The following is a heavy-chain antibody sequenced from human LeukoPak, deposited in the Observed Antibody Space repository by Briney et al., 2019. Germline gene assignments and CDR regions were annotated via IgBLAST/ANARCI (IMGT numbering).Heavy chain of an antibody. CDR2: IIPIFGTA. Sequence: SVTVSCKASGGTFSSYAISWVRQAPGQGLEWMGGIIPIFGTANYAQKFQGRVTITADESTSTAYMELSSLRSEDTAVYYCAVHSGSYYAAFDYWGQGTLVTVSS. D-gene: IGHD1-26*01. CDR1: GGTFSSYA. J-gene: IGHJ4*02. V-gene: IGHV1-69*01. CDR3: AVHSGSYYAAFDY.